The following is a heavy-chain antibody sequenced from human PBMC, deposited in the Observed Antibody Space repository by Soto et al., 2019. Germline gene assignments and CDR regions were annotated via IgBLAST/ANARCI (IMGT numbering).Heavy chain of an antibody. CDR2: IYYSGST. CDR1: GGSISSYY. CDR3: ARVIPYRGIVV. D-gene: IGHD6-19*01. J-gene: IGHJ4*02. Sequence: SATLSLTCTVSGGSISSYYWSWIRQPPGKGLEWIGYIYYSGSTNYNPSLKSRVTISVDTSKNQFSLKLSSVTAADTAVYYGARVIPYRGIVVWRQAILATVS. V-gene: IGHV4-59*01.